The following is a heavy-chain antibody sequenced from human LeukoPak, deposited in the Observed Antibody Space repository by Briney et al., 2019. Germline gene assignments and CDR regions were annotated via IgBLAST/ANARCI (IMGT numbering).Heavy chain of an antibody. CDR3: AKPPYSNYYYYYYMDV. J-gene: IGHJ6*03. D-gene: IGHD4-11*01. V-gene: IGHV3-23*01. CDR2: ISGSGGST. Sequence: GGSLRLSCAASGFTFSSYAMSWVRQAPGKGLEWVSAISGSGGSTYYADSMKGRFTISRDNSKNTLYLQMNSLRAEDTAVYYCAKPPYSNYYYYYYMDVWGKGTTVTVSS. CDR1: GFTFSSYA.